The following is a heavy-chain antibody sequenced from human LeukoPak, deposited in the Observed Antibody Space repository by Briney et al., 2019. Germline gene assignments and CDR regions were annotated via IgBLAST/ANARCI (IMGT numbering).Heavy chain of an antibody. CDR1: GYTFTSYG. CDR3: ARALRLGGLSSPGY. V-gene: IGHV1-18*01. J-gene: IGHJ4*02. D-gene: IGHD3-16*02. Sequence: GASVKVSCKASGYTFTSYGISWVRQAPGQGLEWMGWISAYNGNTNYAQKLQGRVTMTTDTSTSTAYMELRSLRSDDTAVYYCARALRLGGLSSPGYWGQGTLVTVSS. CDR2: ISAYNGNT.